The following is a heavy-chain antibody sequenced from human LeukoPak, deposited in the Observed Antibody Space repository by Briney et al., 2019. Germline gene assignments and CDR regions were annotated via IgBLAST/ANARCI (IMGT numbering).Heavy chain of an antibody. V-gene: IGHV4-4*07. Sequence: PSETLSLTCTVSGGSISSYYWSWIRQPAGKGLEWIGRIYTSGSTNYNPSLKSRVTMSVDTSKNQFSLKLSSVTAADTAVYYCAREGADCSSTSCYRLFDYWGQGTLVTVSS. CDR3: AREGADCSSTSCYRLFDY. J-gene: IGHJ4*02. D-gene: IGHD2-2*01. CDR1: GGSISSYY. CDR2: IYTSGST.